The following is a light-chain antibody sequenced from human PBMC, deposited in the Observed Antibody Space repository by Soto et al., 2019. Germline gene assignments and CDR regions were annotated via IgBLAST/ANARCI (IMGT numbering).Light chain of an antibody. V-gene: IGKV3-15*01. Sequence: EIAMTQYAATLSVSPGERVTLSCRASESISRNLAWYQQKPGQGPRLLIYGASSRDTGVPARFSGGGSGTEFTLTISSLQSEDSAVYFCQQYMNWPPLTFGPGTKVDV. CDR1: ESISRN. CDR3: QQYMNWPPLT. J-gene: IGKJ3*01. CDR2: GAS.